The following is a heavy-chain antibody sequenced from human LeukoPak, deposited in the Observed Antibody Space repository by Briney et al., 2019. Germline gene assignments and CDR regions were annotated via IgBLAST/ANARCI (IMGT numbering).Heavy chain of an antibody. CDR2: IYYSGST. CDR1: GYSISSGYY. Sequence: SETLSLTXAVSGYSISSGYYWGWIRQPPGKGLEWIGSIYYSGSTYYNPSLKSRVTISVDTSKNQFSLKLSSVTAADTAVYYCARAYGADDAFDIWGQGTMVTVSS. J-gene: IGHJ3*02. CDR3: ARAYGADDAFDI. D-gene: IGHD4-17*01. V-gene: IGHV4-38-2*01.